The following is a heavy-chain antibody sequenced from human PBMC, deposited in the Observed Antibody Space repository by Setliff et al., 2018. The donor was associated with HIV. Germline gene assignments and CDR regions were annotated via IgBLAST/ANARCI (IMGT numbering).Heavy chain of an antibody. Sequence: ASVKVSCKASGYTFTSYGMSWVRQAPGQGLEWMGWISAYNGNTHYAQKLQGRVTITRDTSASTAYMELSSLRSEDTAVYYCARSSGYSSSWYYGDYWGQGTLVTVSS. CDR1: GYTFTSYG. D-gene: IGHD6-13*01. J-gene: IGHJ4*02. CDR3: ARSSGYSSSWYYGDY. CDR2: ISAYNGNT. V-gene: IGHV1-18*01.